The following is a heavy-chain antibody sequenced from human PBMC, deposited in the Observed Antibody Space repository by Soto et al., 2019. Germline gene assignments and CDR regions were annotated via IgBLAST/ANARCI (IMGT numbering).Heavy chain of an antibody. Sequence: KASETLSLTCTVSGDSITASYSNWAWIRQPPGKGLEWIGTFYYSGTTSQNPPLRSRITISVDTSRNQFSLHLRSVTAADSGVYYCGKLVRDDVRRSDLDHWGQGTLVTVSS. D-gene: IGHD3-10*02. CDR1: GDSITASYSN. J-gene: IGHJ4*02. V-gene: IGHV4-39*01. CDR2: FYYSGTT. CDR3: GKLVRDDVRRSDLDH.